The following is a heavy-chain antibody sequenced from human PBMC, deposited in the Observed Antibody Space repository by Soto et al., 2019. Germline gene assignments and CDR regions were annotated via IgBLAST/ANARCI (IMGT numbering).Heavy chain of an antibody. CDR3: VRLSTYYYTMDV. J-gene: IGHJ6*04. CDR1: AGSISSSTYY. V-gene: IGHV4-39*01. Sequence: PSETLSLTCTVSAGSISSSTYYWGWIRQPPGKGLEWIGSIYHSGSTYYNPSLKSRVTISVDTPKNQFSLKLRSVTAADTAMYYCVRLSTYYYTMDVWAEGTTVTVSA. D-gene: IGHD3-16*02. CDR2: IYHSGST.